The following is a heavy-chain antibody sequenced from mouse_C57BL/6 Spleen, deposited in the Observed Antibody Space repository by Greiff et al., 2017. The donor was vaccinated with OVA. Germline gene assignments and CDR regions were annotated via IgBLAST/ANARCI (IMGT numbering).Heavy chain of an antibody. CDR1: GYTFTSYW. CDR3: ARTYYDYDGGFDY. J-gene: IGHJ2*01. CDR2: IDPSDSET. V-gene: IGHV1-52*01. Sequence: QVQLQQPGAELVRPGSSVKLSCKASGYTFTSYWMHWVKQRPIQGLEWIGNIDPSDSETHYNQKFKDKATLTVDKSSSTAYMQLSSLTSEDSAVYYCARTYYDYDGGFDYWGQGTTLTVSS. D-gene: IGHD2-4*01.